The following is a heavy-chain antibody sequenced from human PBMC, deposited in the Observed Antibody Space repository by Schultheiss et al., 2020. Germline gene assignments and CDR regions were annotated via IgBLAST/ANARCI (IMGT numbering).Heavy chain of an antibody. D-gene: IGHD1-26*01. CDR2: IYTSGST. CDR1: GGSISSGSYY. Sequence: SETLSLTCTVSGGSISSGSYYWSWIRQPAGKGLEWIGRIYTSGSTNYNPSLKSRVTISVDKSKNQFSLKLSSVTAADTAVYYCARLSGTYGRYCDYWGEGTLVTVS. CDR3: ARLSGTYGRYCDY. J-gene: IGHJ4*02. V-gene: IGHV4-61*02.